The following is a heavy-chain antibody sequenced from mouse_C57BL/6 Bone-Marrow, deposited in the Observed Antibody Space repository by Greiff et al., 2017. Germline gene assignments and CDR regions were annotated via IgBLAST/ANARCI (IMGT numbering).Heavy chain of an antibody. CDR3: ARRYGSSYGY. CDR1: GYTFTSYG. J-gene: IGHJ2*01. CDR2: IYPRSGNT. Sequence: LQESGAELARPGASVKLSCKASGYTFTSYGISWVKQRTGQGLEWIGEIYPRSGNTYYNEKFKGKATLTADKSSSTAYMELRSLTSEDSAVYFCARRYGSSYGYWGQGTTLTVSS. V-gene: IGHV1-81*01. D-gene: IGHD1-1*01.